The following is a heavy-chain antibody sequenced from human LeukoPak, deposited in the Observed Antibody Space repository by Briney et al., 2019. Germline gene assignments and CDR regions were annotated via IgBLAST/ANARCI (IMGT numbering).Heavy chain of an antibody. J-gene: IGHJ4*02. V-gene: IGHV4-61*09. D-gene: IGHD5-18*01. CDR2: IYTSGST. CDR1: GGSISSDNYY. CDR3: ARASGYSYGYHY. Sequence: PSQTLSLTCTVSGGSISSDNYYWTWIRQPAGKGLEWIGHIYTSGSTNYNPSLKSRVTISVDTSKNQFSLKLSSVTAADTAVYYCARASGYSYGYHYWGQGTLVTVSS.